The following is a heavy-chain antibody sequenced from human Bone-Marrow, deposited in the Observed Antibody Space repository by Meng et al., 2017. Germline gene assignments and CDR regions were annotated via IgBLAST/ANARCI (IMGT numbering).Heavy chain of an antibody. CDR1: GFTFSSLS. J-gene: IGHJ5*02. CDR2: ISSSSSYI. Sequence: GRLGGARGGLVKPGGSLSFSCAASGFTFSSLSMNWVRQAPGKGLEWVSSISSSSSYIYYADSVKGRFTISRDNAKNSLYLQMNSLRAEDTAVYYCATNPLFDPWGQGTLVTVSS. V-gene: IGHV3-21*01. CDR3: ATNPLFDP. D-gene: IGHD1-14*01.